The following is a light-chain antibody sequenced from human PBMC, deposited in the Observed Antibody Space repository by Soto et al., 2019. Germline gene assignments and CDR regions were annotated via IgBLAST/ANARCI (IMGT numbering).Light chain of an antibody. V-gene: IGLV3-1*01. CDR2: QDS. CDR1: KLGDKY. J-gene: IGLJ2*01. Sequence: SYELTQPPSVSVSPGQTASITCSGDKLGDKYACWYQQKPCQSPVLVIYQDSKRPSGIPERFSGFNSGNTATLTISGTQAMDEADYYCQAWDSSTVVFGGGTKVTVL. CDR3: QAWDSSTVV.